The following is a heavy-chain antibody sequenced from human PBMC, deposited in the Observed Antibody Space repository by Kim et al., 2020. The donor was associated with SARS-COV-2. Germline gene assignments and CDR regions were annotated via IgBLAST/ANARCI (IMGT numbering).Heavy chain of an antibody. D-gene: IGHD6-19*01. CDR3: ARGGSSGWYANLVY. V-gene: IGHV4-59*01. CDR2: IYYSGST. CDR1: GGSISSYY. J-gene: IGHJ4*02. Sequence: SETLSLTCTVSGGSISSYYWSWIRQPPGKGLEWIGYIYYSGSTNYNPSLKSRVTISVDTSKNQFSLKLSSVTAADTAVYYCARGGSSGWYANLVYWGQGTLVTVSS.